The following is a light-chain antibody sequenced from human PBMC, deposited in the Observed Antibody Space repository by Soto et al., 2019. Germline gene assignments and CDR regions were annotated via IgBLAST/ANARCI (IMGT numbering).Light chain of an antibody. CDR3: SSCTSSSTLV. Sequence: QSVLTQPASVSGSPGQSITISCTGTSSDVGGYNFDSWYQQHPGKAPKLMIYDVTNRPSGVSNRFSGSKSGNTASLTISGLQAEDEADYYCSSCTSSSTLVFGGGTKLTVL. J-gene: IGLJ2*01. CDR1: SSDVGGYNF. V-gene: IGLV2-14*01. CDR2: DVT.